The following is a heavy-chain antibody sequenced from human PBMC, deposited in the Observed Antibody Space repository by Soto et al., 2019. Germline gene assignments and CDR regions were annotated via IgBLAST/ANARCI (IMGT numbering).Heavy chain of an antibody. J-gene: IGHJ4*02. V-gene: IGHV1-46*01. CDR2: INPSGGST. Sequence: GASVKVSCKASGYTFTSYYMHWVRQAPGQGLEWMGIINPSGGSTSYAQKFQGRVTMTTDTATSTAYMELGSLRYDDTAVYYCARVERTTMLRSDFWGQGTLVTVSS. CDR1: GYTFTSYY. CDR3: ARVERTTMLRSDF. D-gene: IGHD3-10*01.